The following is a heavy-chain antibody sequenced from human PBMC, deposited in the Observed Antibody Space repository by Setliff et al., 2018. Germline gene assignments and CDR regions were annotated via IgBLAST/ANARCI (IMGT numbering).Heavy chain of an antibody. Sequence: TLSLTCNVSGVSISNYYWSWIRQPPGEGLECIGYIQKSGGTNYNPSLKSRVTISVDTSTNQFSLKLRSVTAADTAVYYCARLSWDGLRYHGLDVWGQGTTVTVSS. CDR2: IQKSGGT. D-gene: IGHD3-10*01. V-gene: IGHV4-59*01. CDR1: GVSISNYY. CDR3: ARLSWDGLRYHGLDV. J-gene: IGHJ6*02.